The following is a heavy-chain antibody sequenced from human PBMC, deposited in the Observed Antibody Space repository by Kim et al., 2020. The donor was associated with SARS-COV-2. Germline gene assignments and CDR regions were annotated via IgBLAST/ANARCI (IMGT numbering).Heavy chain of an antibody. CDR1: GFTVSSNY. CDR3: VVMIVVSNFDY. D-gene: IGHD3-22*01. Sequence: GGSLRLSCAASGFTVSSNYMSWVRQAPGKGLEWVSVIYSGGSTFYADSVKGRFTISRDNSKNTLYLQMNSLRAEDTAVYYCVVMIVVSNFDYWGQGTLVTVSS. J-gene: IGHJ4*02. CDR2: IYSGGST. V-gene: IGHV3-66*01.